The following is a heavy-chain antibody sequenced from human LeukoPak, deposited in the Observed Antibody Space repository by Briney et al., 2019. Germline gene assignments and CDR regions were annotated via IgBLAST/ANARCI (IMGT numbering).Heavy chain of an antibody. D-gene: IGHD4-23*01. Sequence: GASVKVSCKASGGTFSSYAISWVRQAPGQGLEWMGGIIPIFGTANYAQKFQGRVTITTDESTSTAYMELSSLRSEDTAVYYCVGYGGRGGYFDYWGQGTLVTVSS. CDR2: IIPIFGTA. CDR3: VGYGGRGGYFDY. CDR1: GGTFSSYA. V-gene: IGHV1-69*05. J-gene: IGHJ4*02.